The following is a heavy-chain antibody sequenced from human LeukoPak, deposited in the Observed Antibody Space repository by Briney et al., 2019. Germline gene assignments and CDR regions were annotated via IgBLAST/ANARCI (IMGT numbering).Heavy chain of an antibody. Sequence: SETLSLTCTVSGGSISSYYWSWIRQPAGKGLEWIGRIYTSGSTNYNPSLKSRVTMSVDTSKNQFSLKLSSVTAADTAVYYCARDPGDSSGYYPQYYGMGVWGQGTTVTVSS. V-gene: IGHV4-4*07. CDR2: IYTSGST. D-gene: IGHD3-22*01. J-gene: IGHJ6*02. CDR1: GGSISSYY. CDR3: ARDPGDSSGYYPQYYGMGV.